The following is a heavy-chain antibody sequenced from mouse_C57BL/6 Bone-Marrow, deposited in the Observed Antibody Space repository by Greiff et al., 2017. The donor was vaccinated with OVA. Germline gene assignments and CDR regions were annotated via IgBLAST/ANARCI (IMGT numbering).Heavy chain of an antibody. Sequence: EVKLMESGGDLVKPGGSLKLSCAASGFTFSSYGMSWVRQTPDKRLEWVATISSGGSYTYYPDSVKGRFTISRDNAKNTLYLQMSSLKSEDTAMYYCARRIYYGYAMDYWGQGTSVTVSS. J-gene: IGHJ4*01. D-gene: IGHD2-1*01. V-gene: IGHV5-6*02. CDR2: ISSGGSYT. CDR3: ARRIYYGYAMDY. CDR1: GFTFSSYG.